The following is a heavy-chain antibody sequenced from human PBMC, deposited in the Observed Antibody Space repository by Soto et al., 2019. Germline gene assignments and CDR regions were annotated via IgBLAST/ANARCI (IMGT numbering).Heavy chain of an antibody. CDR1: GYTFTSYA. CDR3: ARGGSIRDYYYYYMDV. Sequence: ASVKVSCKASGYTFTSYAMHWVRQAPGQRLEWMGWINAGNGNTKYSQKFQGRVTITRDTSASTAYMELSSLRSQDTAVYYCARGGSIRDYYYYYMDVWGKGTTVTVSS. V-gene: IGHV1-3*01. D-gene: IGHD2-15*01. J-gene: IGHJ6*03. CDR2: INAGNGNT.